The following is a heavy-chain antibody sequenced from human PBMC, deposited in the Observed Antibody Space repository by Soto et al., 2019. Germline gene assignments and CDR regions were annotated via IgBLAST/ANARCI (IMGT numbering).Heavy chain of an antibody. J-gene: IGHJ4*02. CDR1: GFSFTTAGVA. CDR2: IYYNDDR. CDR3: AHSDGGYEIIYFDF. Sequence: GRTLVDCTEALRLSGTFAGFSFTTAGVAVGWIRQTPGGALEWLTLIYYNDDRRFSPSLKTRLTITGDTSKNQVVLSLTNVDSGDTATYFCAHSDGGYEIIYFDFWGQGIPVTVSS. D-gene: IGHD5-12*01. V-gene: IGHV2-5*01.